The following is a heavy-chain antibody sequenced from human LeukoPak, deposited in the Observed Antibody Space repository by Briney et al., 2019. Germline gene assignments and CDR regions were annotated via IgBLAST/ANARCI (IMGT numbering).Heavy chain of an antibody. CDR2: MYSGGSA. D-gene: IGHD2-21*02. J-gene: IGHJ4*02. CDR3: ARGGDYNGFDS. CDR1: GASFSSNY. V-gene: IGHV4-4*09. Sequence: SETLSLTCSVSGASFSSNYWSWIRQPPEKGLEWIGHMYSGGSATYNPSLRSRVTISLDTSKNHFSLNLTSVTAADIAVYYCARGGDYNGFDSWGQGTLVTVSS.